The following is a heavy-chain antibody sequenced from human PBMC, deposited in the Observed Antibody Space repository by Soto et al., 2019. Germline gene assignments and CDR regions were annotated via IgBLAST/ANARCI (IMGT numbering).Heavy chain of an antibody. CDR3: VRDRPHRRLD. V-gene: IGHV3-74*01. Sequence: EVQLVESGGGLVQPGGSLRLSCAASGFTFSNYWMHWVRQDPGKGLVWVSRITNAGSVTVYADSVQGRFTISRDNAKNMLYLQMNSLSAEDTAVYHCVRDRPHRRLDWGQGTLVTVSS. J-gene: IGHJ4*02. CDR1: GFTFSNYW. CDR2: ITNAGSVT.